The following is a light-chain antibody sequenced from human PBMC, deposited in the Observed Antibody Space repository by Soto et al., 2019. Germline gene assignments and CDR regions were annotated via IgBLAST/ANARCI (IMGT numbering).Light chain of an antibody. CDR3: SSYAGSNGVI. CDR2: DVN. V-gene: IGLV2-11*01. CDR1: SGDVGAYNY. J-gene: IGLJ2*01. Sequence: QSVLTQPRSVSESPGQSVTISCTGTSGDVGAYNYVSWYQQHPGKAPKLMIYDVNKRPSGVPDRFSASRSGNTASLTISGLQAEDEADYYCSSYAGSNGVIFGGGTKLTVL.